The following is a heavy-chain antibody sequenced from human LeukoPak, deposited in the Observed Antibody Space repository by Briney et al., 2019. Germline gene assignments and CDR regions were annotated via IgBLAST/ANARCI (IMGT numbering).Heavy chain of an antibody. CDR1: GFTFSSYS. V-gene: IGHV3-48*01. CDR2: ISSSSSTI. D-gene: IGHD5-12*01. CDR3: XXXXXXVATGYYYGMDV. Sequence: PGGSLRLSCAASGFTFSSYSMNWVRQAPGKGLEWVSYISSSSSTIYYADSVKGRFTISRDNAKNSLYLQMNSLRAEDTAVYYCXXXXXXVATGYYYGMDVWGQGTTVTVSS. J-gene: IGHJ6*02.